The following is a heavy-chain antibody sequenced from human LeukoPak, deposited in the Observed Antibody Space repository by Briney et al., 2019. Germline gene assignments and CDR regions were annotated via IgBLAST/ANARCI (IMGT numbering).Heavy chain of an antibody. V-gene: IGHV4-59*12. CDR2: IYYSGST. D-gene: IGHD4/OR15-4a*01. J-gene: IGHJ4*02. CDR1: RGSISSYY. Sequence: PSETLSLTCTVSRGSISSYYWSWIRQAPGKGLEWIGYIYYSGSTTYNPSLKSRVTISVDTSKNQFSLKLTSVTAADTAVYYCAREIATSGANSRALDYWGQGTLVTVSS. CDR3: AREIATSGANSRALDY.